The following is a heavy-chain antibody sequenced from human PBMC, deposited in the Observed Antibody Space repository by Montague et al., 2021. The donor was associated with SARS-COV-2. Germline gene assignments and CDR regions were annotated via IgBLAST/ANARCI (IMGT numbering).Heavy chain of an antibody. CDR2: IYYSGST. J-gene: IGHJ3*02. V-gene: IGHV4-59*13. D-gene: IGHD3-9*01. CDR3: ARVGVPYYDILTGYYIEGSDAFDI. CDR1: GGSISSYY. Sequence: SETLSLTCTVSGGSISSYYWSWIRQPPGKRLEWIGYIYYSGSTNYNPSLKSRVTISVDTSKNQFSLKLSSVTAADTAVYYCARVGVPYYDILTGYYIEGSDAFDIWGQGTMVTVSS.